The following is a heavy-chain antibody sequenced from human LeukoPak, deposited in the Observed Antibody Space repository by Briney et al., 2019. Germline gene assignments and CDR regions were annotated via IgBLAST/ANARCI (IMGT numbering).Heavy chain of an antibody. CDR1: GFTFSSYG. V-gene: IGHV3-30*18. CDR3: AKIQGVTRTYYYYYMGV. J-gene: IGHJ6*03. CDR2: ISYDGSNK. Sequence: GGSLRLSCAASGFTFSSYGMHWVRQAPGKGLEWVAVISYDGSNKYYADSVKGRFTISRDNSKNTLYLQMNSLRAEDTAVYYCAKIQGVTRTYYYYYMGVWGKGTTVTISS. D-gene: IGHD3-10*01.